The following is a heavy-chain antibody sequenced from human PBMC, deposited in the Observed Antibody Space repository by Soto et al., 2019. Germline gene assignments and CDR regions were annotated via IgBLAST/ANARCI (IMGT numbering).Heavy chain of an antibody. CDR1: GVTFSGST. V-gene: IGHV3-73*02. D-gene: IGHD3-22*01. Sequence: EVQLVESGGGLVQPGGSLRLSCAASGVTFSGSTIHWVRQASGKGLEWVGRIRSKTNSYATTYAASVKGRFTISRDDSKNTTYLQMNSLKTEDTAVYYCTRLGYSYDSAGYYAWFDPWGQGTLVTVSS. CDR2: IRSKTNSYAT. J-gene: IGHJ5*02. CDR3: TRLGYSYDSAGYYAWFDP.